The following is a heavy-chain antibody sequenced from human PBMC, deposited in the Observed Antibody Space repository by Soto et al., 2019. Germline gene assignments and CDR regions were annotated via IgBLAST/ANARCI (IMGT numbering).Heavy chain of an antibody. D-gene: IGHD2-2*02. V-gene: IGHV4-39*01. CDR3: SRGAGYTYGYFDW. CDR1: GGSISSPNYY. CDR2: VHHTGST. J-gene: IGHJ4*02. Sequence: SETLSLTCTVSGGSISSPNYYWVWIRQPPGKGLEWIGSVHHTGSTYSNPSLESRISISVDTAENQGSLKLASVTAADSAVYYCSRGAGYTYGYFDWWGQGVLVTVSS.